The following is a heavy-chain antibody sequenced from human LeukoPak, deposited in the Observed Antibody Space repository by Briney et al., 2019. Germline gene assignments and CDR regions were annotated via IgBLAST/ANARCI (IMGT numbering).Heavy chain of an antibody. CDR2: INPSGGST. V-gene: IGHV1-46*01. CDR1: GYTFTSYY. Sequence: ASVTVSCKAFGYTFTSYYMHWVRQAPGQGLEWMGIINPSGGSTSYAQKFQGRVTMTRDMSTSTVYMELSSLRSEDTAVYYCARHGEGIVAIHYYYYMDVWGKGTTVTVSS. D-gene: IGHD5-12*01. CDR3: ARHGEGIVAIHYYYYMDV. J-gene: IGHJ6*03.